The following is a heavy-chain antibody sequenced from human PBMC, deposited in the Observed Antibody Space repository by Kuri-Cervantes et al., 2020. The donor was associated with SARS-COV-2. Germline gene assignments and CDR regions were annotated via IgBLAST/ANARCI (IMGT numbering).Heavy chain of an antibody. D-gene: IGHD6-13*01. CDR3: ARGRYTNSWYYFDY. V-gene: IGHV3-53*01. J-gene: IGHJ4*02. CDR2: IYVHRT. CDR1: GFTVSDYY. Sequence: GGSLRLSCAASGFTVSDYYMTWVRQAPGKGLEWVSVIYVHRTEYADSVKGRFTISRDNSNNTVYLQMNSLRAEDAVVYYCARGRYTNSWYYFDYWGQGTLVPSPQ.